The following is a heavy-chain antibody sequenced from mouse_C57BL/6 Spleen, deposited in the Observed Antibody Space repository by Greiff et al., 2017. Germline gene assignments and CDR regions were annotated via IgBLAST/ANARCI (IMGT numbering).Heavy chain of an antibody. Sequence: EVQRVESGGGLVKPGGSLKLSCAASGFTFSSYAMSWVRQTPEKRLEWVATISDGGSYTYYPDTVKGRFTISRNNAKNNLYLQMSHLKSEETAMYYCARGQDYGSGCEWYFDVWGTGTTVTVSS. V-gene: IGHV5-4*01. D-gene: IGHD1-1*01. CDR1: GFTFSSYA. J-gene: IGHJ1*03. CDR2: ISDGGSYT. CDR3: ARGQDYGSGCEWYFDV.